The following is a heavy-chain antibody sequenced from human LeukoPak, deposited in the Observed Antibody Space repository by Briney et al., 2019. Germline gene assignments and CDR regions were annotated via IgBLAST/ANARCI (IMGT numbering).Heavy chain of an antibody. V-gene: IGHV3-11*01. CDR1: GFTLRDYY. Sequence: GGSLRLSCAVSGFTLRDYYMSWIRQSPGKGREWVSYISSSGSTIYYADSVKGRFTISRDNAKNSLYLQMNSLRAEDTAVYYCARDGWTAAGDYYGMDVWGQGTTVTVSS. CDR2: ISSSGSTI. CDR3: ARDGWTAAGDYYGMDV. D-gene: IGHD6-13*01. J-gene: IGHJ6*02.